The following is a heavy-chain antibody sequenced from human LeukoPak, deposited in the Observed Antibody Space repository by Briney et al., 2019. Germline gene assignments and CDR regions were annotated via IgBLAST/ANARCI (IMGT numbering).Heavy chain of an antibody. CDR3: ARALTYYDFWSGYRYYFDY. D-gene: IGHD3-3*01. CDR2: ISSSGSTI. Sequence: PGGSLRLSCAASGFTFSSYEMNWVRQAPGKGLEWVSYISSSGSTIYYADSVKGRFTISRDNAKNSLYLQMNSLRAEDTAVYYCARALTYYDFWSGYRYYFDYWGQGTLVTVSS. V-gene: IGHV3-48*03. J-gene: IGHJ4*02. CDR1: GFTFSSYE.